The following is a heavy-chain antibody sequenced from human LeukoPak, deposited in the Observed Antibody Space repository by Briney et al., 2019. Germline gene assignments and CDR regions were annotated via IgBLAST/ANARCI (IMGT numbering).Heavy chain of an antibody. J-gene: IGHJ6*02. V-gene: IGHV3-7*03. D-gene: IGHD3-16*01. Sequence: GGSLRLSWAASGFTFSSYWMNWARQAPGKGLEWVASINQNGNVNYYVDSVKGRFTISRDNAKNSLYLQMSNLRAEDTAVYFCARGGGLDVWGQGATVTVSS. CDR2: INQNGNVN. CDR1: GFTFSSYW. CDR3: ARGGGLDV.